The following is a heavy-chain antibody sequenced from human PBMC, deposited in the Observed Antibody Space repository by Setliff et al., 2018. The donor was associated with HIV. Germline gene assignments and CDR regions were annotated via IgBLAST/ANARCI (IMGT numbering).Heavy chain of an antibody. Sequence: SETLSLTCTVSGGSMSTYYWSWIRQPPGKGLEWIGYIYTSGSTNYNPSLRSRVTISVDTSKNHFSLRLSSVTAADTAVYYCARGSFIGDYYYFDYWGQGTLVTVSS. CDR3: ARGSFIGDYYYFDY. J-gene: IGHJ4*02. CDR1: GGSMSTYY. V-gene: IGHV4-4*08. CDR2: IYTSGST. D-gene: IGHD3-10*01.